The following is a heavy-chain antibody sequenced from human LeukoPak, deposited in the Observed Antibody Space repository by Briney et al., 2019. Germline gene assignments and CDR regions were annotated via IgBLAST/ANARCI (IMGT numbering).Heavy chain of an antibody. Sequence: PSETLSLTCTVSGGSISSYYWSWIRQPPGKGLEWIAYLFYSGSTDYNPSLESRVTISVDTSKDQFSLKLRSVTAADTAVYYCATVAVIRGVTYFDYWGQGTLVTVSS. CDR2: LFYSGST. J-gene: IGHJ4*02. CDR3: ATVAVIRGVTYFDY. CDR1: GGSISSYY. V-gene: IGHV4-59*01. D-gene: IGHD3-10*01.